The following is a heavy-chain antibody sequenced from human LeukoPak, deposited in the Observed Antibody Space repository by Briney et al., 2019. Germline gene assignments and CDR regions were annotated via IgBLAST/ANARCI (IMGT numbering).Heavy chain of an antibody. V-gene: IGHV3-30-3*01. Sequence: GGSLRLSCAASGFTFSSYAMHWVRQAPGKGLEWVAVISYDGSNKHYADSVKGRFTISRDNSKNTLYLQMNSLRAEDTAVYYCARCDSSGYYGCNYYYGMDVWGQGTTVTVSS. CDR3: ARCDSSGYYGCNYYYGMDV. CDR1: GFTFSSYA. D-gene: IGHD3-22*01. CDR2: ISYDGSNK. J-gene: IGHJ6*02.